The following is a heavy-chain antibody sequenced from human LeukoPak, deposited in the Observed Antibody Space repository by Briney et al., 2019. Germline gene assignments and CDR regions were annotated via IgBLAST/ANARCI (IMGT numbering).Heavy chain of an antibody. Sequence: ASVKVSCKASGNTFTSHGISWVRQAPGQGLEWMGWISTYNANTNYAQNLQGRVTMTTDTSTSTAYMEPRSLRSDDTAVYYCARDGGGYYDSGSYSMNPLFDHWGQGTLVTVSS. CDR2: ISTYNANT. D-gene: IGHD3-10*01. CDR3: ARDGGGYYDSGSYSMNPLFDH. V-gene: IGHV1-18*01. J-gene: IGHJ4*02. CDR1: GNTFTSHG.